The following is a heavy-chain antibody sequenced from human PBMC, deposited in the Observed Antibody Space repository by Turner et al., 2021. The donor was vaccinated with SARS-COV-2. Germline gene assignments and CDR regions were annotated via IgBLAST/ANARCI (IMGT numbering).Heavy chain of an antibody. J-gene: IGHJ4*02. CDR3: ARGQGWLQPPFGY. CDR1: GGSFSGYF. CDR2: INHSGST. V-gene: IGHV4-34*01. D-gene: IGHD3-3*01. Sequence: QVQLQQWGAGWLKPSEILSIPCAVYGGSFSGYFWTWIRQPPGKGLEWIGEINHSGSTNYNPSLKSRVTISVDTSKNQFSLRLSSVTAADTAVYYCARGQGWLQPPFGYWGQGTLVTVSS.